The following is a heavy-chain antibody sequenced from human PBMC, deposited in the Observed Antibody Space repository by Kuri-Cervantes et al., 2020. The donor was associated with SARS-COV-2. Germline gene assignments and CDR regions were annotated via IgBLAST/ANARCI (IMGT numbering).Heavy chain of an antibody. Sequence: ASVKVSCKASGYTFTGYYMHWVRQAPGQGLEWMGWINPNSGGTNYAQKFQGWVTMTRDTSISTAYMDLSRLGTDDTAVYYCARGRRIDYGDYAGWGRMNSFDPWGQGTLVTVSS. CDR1: GYTFTGYY. CDR3: ARGRRIDYGDYAGWGRMNSFDP. CDR2: INPNSGGT. D-gene: IGHD4-17*01. J-gene: IGHJ5*02. V-gene: IGHV1-2*04.